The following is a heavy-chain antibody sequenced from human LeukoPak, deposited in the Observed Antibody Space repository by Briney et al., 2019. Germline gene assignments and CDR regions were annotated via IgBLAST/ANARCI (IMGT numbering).Heavy chain of an antibody. CDR1: GYTFTDYY. V-gene: IGHV1-2*02. CDR3: ARAYCSGGSCYYSVDY. CDR2: INPNSGGT. D-gene: IGHD2-15*01. J-gene: IGHJ4*02. Sequence: ASVKVSCKASGYTFTDYYMHWVRQAPGQGLEWLGWINPNSGGTIYAQKFQGRVTMTRDTSISTAYMELSRLRSDDTAVYYCARAYCSGGSCYYSVDYWGQGTLVTVSS.